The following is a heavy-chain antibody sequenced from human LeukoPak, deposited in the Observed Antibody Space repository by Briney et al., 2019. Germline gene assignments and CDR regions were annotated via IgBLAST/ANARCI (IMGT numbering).Heavy chain of an antibody. Sequence: SQTLSLTCTVSGGSISSGSYYWSWIRQPAGKGLEWIGRIYTSGSTNYNPSLKSRVTISVDTSKNQFSLKLSSVTAADTAVYYCAREQVRDYFNWFDPWGQGTLVTVSS. CDR3: AREQVRDYFNWFDP. CDR1: GGSISSGSYY. V-gene: IGHV4-61*02. J-gene: IGHJ5*02. D-gene: IGHD2/OR15-2a*01. CDR2: IYTSGST.